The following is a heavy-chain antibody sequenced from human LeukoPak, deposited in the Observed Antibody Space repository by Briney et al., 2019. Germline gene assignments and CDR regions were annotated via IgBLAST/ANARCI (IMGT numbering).Heavy chain of an antibody. J-gene: IGHJ4*02. CDR1: GYTFTAYF. Sequence: SCKASGYTFTAYFIHWVRQAPGQGLEWVSAISGSGGSTYYADSVKGRFTISRDNSKNTLYLQMNSLRAEDTAVYYCAKDPIVVVPDYWGQGTLVTVSS. CDR2: ISGSGGST. CDR3: AKDPIVVVPDY. V-gene: IGHV3-23*01. D-gene: IGHD2-2*01.